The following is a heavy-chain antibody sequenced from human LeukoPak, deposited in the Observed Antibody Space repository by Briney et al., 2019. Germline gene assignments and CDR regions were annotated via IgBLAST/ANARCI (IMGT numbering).Heavy chain of an antibody. CDR3: ARDSNEYGMDV. D-gene: IGHD1-1*01. J-gene: IGHJ6*02. V-gene: IGHV3-66*01. Sequence: PGGSLRLSCAASGFTVSSNYMSWVRQAPGKGLEWVSVIYSGGSTYYADSVKGRFTISRDNSKNTLYLQMNSLRAEDTAVYYCARDSNEYGMDVWGQGTTVTVSS. CDR2: IYSGGST. CDR1: GFTVSSNY.